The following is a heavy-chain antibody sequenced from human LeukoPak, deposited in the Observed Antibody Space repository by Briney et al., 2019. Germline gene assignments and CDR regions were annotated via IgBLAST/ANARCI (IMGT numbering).Heavy chain of an antibody. D-gene: IGHD6-13*01. J-gene: IGHJ4*02. CDR3: PSKHSSSWQYFDY. CDR2: IYSGGST. CDR1: GFTVSSNY. Sequence: GGSLRLSCAASGFTVSSNYMSWVRQAPGKGLEWVSVIYSGGSTYYADSVKGRFTISRDNSTNTLYLQMNSLRAEDTAVYYCPSKHSSSWQYFDYWGQGTLVTVSS. V-gene: IGHV3-66*02.